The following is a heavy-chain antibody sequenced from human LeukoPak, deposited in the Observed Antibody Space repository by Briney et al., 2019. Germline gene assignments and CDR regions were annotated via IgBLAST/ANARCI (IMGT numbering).Heavy chain of an antibody. CDR2: IYHSGST. D-gene: IGHD3-22*01. CDR3: AGNSGYYSYYYYYGMDV. CDR1: GGSISSGGYS. Sequence: PSETLSLTCAVSGGSISSGGYSWSWIRQPPGKGLEWIGYIYHSGSTYYNPSLKRRVTISVDRSKNQFSLKLSSVTAADTAVYYCAGNSGYYSYYYYYGMDVWGQGTTVTVSS. J-gene: IGHJ6*02. V-gene: IGHV4-30-2*01.